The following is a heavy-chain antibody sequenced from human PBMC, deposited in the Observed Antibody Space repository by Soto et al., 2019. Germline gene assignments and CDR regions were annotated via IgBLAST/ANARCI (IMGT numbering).Heavy chain of an antibody. D-gene: IGHD3-3*01. CDR1: GFTFSSYA. V-gene: IGHV3-23*01. J-gene: IGHJ6*02. CDR2: ISGSGGST. Sequence: GSLRLSCAASGFTFSSYAMSWVRQAPGKGLEWVSAISGSGGSTYYADSVKGRFTISRDNSKNTLYLQMNSLRAEDTAVYYCAKGTYYDFWSGYYYGMDVWGQGTTVTVSS. CDR3: AKGTYYDFWSGYYYGMDV.